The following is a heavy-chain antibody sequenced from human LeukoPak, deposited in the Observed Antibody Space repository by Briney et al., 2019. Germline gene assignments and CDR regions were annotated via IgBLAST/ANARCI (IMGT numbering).Heavy chain of an antibody. Sequence: GGSLRPSCAASGFTFSSYWMSWVRQAPGKGLEWVANIKQDGSEKYYVDSVKGRFTISRDNAKNSLYLQMNSLRAEDTAVYYCAELGITMIGGVWGKGTTVTISS. J-gene: IGHJ6*04. CDR2: IKQDGSEK. CDR1: GFTFSSYW. CDR3: AELGITMIGGV. V-gene: IGHV3-7*01. D-gene: IGHD3-10*02.